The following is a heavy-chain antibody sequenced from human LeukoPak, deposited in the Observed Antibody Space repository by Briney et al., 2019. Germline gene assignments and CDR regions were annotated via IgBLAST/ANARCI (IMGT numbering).Heavy chain of an antibody. CDR3: AKGTTVTTPRAFDI. CDR2: ISGSGGST. J-gene: IGHJ3*02. Sequence: PGGSLRLSCAASGFTFNCAMSWVRQAPGKGLEWVSSISGSGGSTYYADSVKGRFTISRDNSKNTLYLQMNSLRAEDTAAYYCAKGTTVTTPRAFDIWGQGTMVTVSS. D-gene: IGHD4-17*01. CDR1: GFTFNCA. V-gene: IGHV3-23*01.